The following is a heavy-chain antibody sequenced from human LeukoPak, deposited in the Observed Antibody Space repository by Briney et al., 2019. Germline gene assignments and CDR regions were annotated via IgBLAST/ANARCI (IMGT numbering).Heavy chain of an antibody. J-gene: IGHJ4*02. CDR1: GYTFTSYY. CDR2: INPSGGST. Sequence: ASVKVSCKASGYTFTSYYMHWVRQAPGQGLEWMGIINPSGGSTSYAQKFQGRVTMTRDMSTSTVYMELSSLRSEDTAVYYCARGETVFWSGYPIDYWGQGTLVTVSS. CDR3: ARGETVFWSGYPIDY. V-gene: IGHV1-46*01. D-gene: IGHD3-3*01.